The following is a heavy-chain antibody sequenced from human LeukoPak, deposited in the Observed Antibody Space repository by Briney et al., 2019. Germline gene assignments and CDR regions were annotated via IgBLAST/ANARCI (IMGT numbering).Heavy chain of an antibody. Sequence: PGGSLRLSCAASGFTFSSYAMSWVRQAPGKGLEWVSAISGSGGSTYYADSVKGRFTISRDNSKNTLYLQMNSLRAEDTAVYYCARGAYSSYYYYYYMDVWGKGTTVTVSS. CDR3: ARGAYSSYYYYYYMDV. V-gene: IGHV3-23*01. J-gene: IGHJ6*03. D-gene: IGHD4-11*01. CDR2: ISGSGGST. CDR1: GFTFSSYA.